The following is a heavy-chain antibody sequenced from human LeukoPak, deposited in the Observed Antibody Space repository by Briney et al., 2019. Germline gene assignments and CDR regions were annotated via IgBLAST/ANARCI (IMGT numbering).Heavy chain of an antibody. V-gene: IGHV3-30-3*01. CDR2: ISYDGSNK. D-gene: IGHD3-3*01. Sequence: GGSLRLSCAASGFTFSSYAMHWVRQAPGRGLEWVAVISYDGSNKYYAGSVKGRFTISRDNSKNTLYLQVNSLRAEDTAVYYCARDLRFLEGYYYYGMDVWGQGTTVTVSS. J-gene: IGHJ6*02. CDR1: GFTFSSYA. CDR3: ARDLRFLEGYYYYGMDV.